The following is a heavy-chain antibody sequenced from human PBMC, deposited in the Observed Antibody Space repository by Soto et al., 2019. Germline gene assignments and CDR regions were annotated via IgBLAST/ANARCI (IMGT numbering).Heavy chain of an antibody. CDR2: FDPQDGET. V-gene: IGHV1-24*01. Sequence: QVQLVQSGAEVKKPGASVKVSCKLSGYSLTELAIHWVRQAPGKGLEWMGGFDPQDGETIYAQKFQGSVTMTEDTSTDPAYMELSSLRSEDTAVYYCATVQRQGSAWYYSYVMDVWGQGTTVTVSS. D-gene: IGHD6-25*01. CDR1: GYSLTELA. J-gene: IGHJ6*02. CDR3: ATVQRQGSAWYYSYVMDV.